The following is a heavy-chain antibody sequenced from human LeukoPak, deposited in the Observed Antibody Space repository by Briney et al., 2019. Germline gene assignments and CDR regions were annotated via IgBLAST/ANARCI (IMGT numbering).Heavy chain of an antibody. CDR2: ILYDGSNK. CDR3: AKDYGSVQFDY. Sequence: WGSLRLSFAASGFTLSSYGMHWVLQAPGKGREWGSFILYDGSNKYYPDSVKGRFTISRDNSKNTLYLQMNSLRAEDTAMYYCAKDYGSVQFDYWGQGTLVTVSS. CDR1: GFTLSSYG. D-gene: IGHD3-10*01. V-gene: IGHV3-30*02. J-gene: IGHJ4*02.